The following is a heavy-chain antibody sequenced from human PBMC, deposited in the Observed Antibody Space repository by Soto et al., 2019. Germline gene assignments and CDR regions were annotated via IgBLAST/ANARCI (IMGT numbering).Heavy chain of an antibody. CDR1: GFTFTRYS. CDR3: ARESEDLASNFDY. Sequence: GGSLRLSCAASGFTFTRYSMNWVRQAPGKGLEWVSSVSSTTNYIYYGDSMKGRFTISRDNAKNSLYLEMNSLRAEDTAVYYCARESEDLASNFDYWGQGTLVTVSS. CDR2: VSSTTNYI. J-gene: IGHJ4*02. V-gene: IGHV3-21*06.